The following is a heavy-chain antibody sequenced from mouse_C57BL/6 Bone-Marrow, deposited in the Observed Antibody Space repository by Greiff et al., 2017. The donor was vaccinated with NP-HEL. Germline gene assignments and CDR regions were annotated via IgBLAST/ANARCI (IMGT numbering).Heavy chain of an antibody. J-gene: IGHJ2*01. D-gene: IGHD1-1*01. CDR3: ARYGTTGRDY. V-gene: IGHV1-80*01. CDR1: GYAFSSYW. CDR2: IYPGDGDT. Sequence: QVQLKESGAELVKPGASVKISCKASGYAFSSYWMNWVKQRPGKGLEWIGQIYPGDGDTNYNGKFKGKATLTAAHSSSTAYMQLSSLTSEDSAVYFCARYGTTGRDYWGQGTTLTVSS.